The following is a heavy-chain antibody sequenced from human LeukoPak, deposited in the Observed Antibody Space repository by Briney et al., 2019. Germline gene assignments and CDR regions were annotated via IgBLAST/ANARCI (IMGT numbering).Heavy chain of an antibody. CDR1: GGSFSGYY. Sequence: SETLSLTCAVYGGSFSGYYWSWIRQPPGKGLEWIGEINHSGSTNYNPSLKSRVTISVDTSKNQFSLKLRSVTAADTAVYYCARGRGRRFGELLSHWFDPWGQGTLVTVSS. D-gene: IGHD3-10*01. J-gene: IGHJ5*02. V-gene: IGHV4-34*01. CDR3: ARGRGRRFGELLSHWFDP. CDR2: INHSGST.